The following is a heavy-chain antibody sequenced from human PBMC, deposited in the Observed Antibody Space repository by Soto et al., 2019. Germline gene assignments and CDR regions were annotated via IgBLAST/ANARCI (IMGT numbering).Heavy chain of an antibody. CDR3: ARQDCGGIACFDY. D-gene: IGHD2-21*01. Sequence: GESLKISCKGSGYNFAANWIGWVRHLPGNGLEWMAIIYPGNSDTRYSPSFQGQVTVSADKSISTAYLQWRSLKASDTAIYYCARQDCGGIACFDYWGQGTLVTVSS. CDR2: IYPGNSDT. CDR1: GYNFAANW. J-gene: IGHJ4*02. V-gene: IGHV5-51*01.